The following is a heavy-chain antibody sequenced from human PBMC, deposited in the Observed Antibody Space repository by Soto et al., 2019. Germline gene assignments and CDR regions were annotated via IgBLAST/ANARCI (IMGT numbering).Heavy chain of an antibody. CDR3: ASWSGLYSHRASNVDY. V-gene: IGHV4-61*01. Sequence: SETLSLTCTVSGGSVSSGSDYWSWIRQPPGKGLEWLGYIYYTGSTNYNPSLKSRVTMSVDTSKNQFSLKLSSVTAADTAVYFCASWSGLYSHRASNVDYWGQGTLVTVSS. J-gene: IGHJ4*02. CDR1: GGSVSSGSDY. CDR2: IYYTGST. D-gene: IGHD3-3*01.